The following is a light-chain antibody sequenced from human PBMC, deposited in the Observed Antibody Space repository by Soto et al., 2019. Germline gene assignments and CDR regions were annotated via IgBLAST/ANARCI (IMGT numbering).Light chain of an antibody. CDR1: QSVSSN. CDR2: GAS. V-gene: IGKV3-15*01. Sequence: EIVMTQSPATLSVSPGERATLSCRASQSVSSNLAWYQQKPGQAPRLLIYGASTRATGIPARFSGSGSGTEFTLPISSLQSEDFAVYYWQPYNNWPPLTFGGGTKVEIK. CDR3: QPYNNWPPLT. J-gene: IGKJ4*01.